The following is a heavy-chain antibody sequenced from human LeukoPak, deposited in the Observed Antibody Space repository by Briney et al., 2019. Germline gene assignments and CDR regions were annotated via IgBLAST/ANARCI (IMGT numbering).Heavy chain of an antibody. D-gene: IGHD6-19*01. CDR2: ISSSSSYI. J-gene: IGHJ3*02. Sequence: GGSLRLSCAASGFTFSSYSMNWVRQAPGKGLEWVSSISSSSSYIYYADSVKGRFTISRDNAKNSLYLQMNSLRAEDTAVYYCAKQWLLLGAFDIWGQGTMVTVSS. V-gene: IGHV3-21*04. CDR3: AKQWLLLGAFDI. CDR1: GFTFSSYS.